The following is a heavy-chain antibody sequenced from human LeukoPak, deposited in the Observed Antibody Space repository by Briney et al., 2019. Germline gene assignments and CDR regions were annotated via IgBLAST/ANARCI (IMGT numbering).Heavy chain of an antibody. CDR2: INPNSGGT. J-gene: IGHJ1*01. CDR3: ARAFYPDYGGNSEAEYFQH. Sequence: ASVKVSCKASGYTFTGYYMHWVRQAPGQGLEWMGWINPNSGGTNYAQKFQGRVTMTRDTSISTAYMELSRLRSDDTAAYYCARAFYPDYGGNSEAEYFQHWGQGTLVTVSS. V-gene: IGHV1-2*02. D-gene: IGHD4-23*01. CDR1: GYTFTGYY.